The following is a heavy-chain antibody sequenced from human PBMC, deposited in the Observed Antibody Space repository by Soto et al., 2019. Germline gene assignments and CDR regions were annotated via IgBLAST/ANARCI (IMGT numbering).Heavy chain of an antibody. J-gene: IGHJ5*02. V-gene: IGHV4-39*01. Sequence: SETLSLTCTVSGGSIRSSSDFWGWLRQPTGQGLELILTIYYSGSAYYNPSLKSRVSISVDTSQNQFSLRLTSVTASDTAVYFCGRLTGYNNGKRWLDPWGQGTQVTVSS. CDR1: GGSIRSSSDF. D-gene: IGHD5-12*01. CDR3: GRLTGYNNGKRWLDP. CDR2: IYYSGSA.